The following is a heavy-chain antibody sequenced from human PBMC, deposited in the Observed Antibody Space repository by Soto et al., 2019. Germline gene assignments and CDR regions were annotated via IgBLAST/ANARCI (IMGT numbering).Heavy chain of an antibody. CDR2: INPNSGGT. Sequence: ASVKVSCKASGYTFTGYYMHWVRQAPGQGLEWMGWINPNSGGTNYAQKFQGWVTMTRDTSISTAYMELSRLRSDDTAVYYCARASSSSSQQTLYYYYYGMDVWGQGTTVTVSS. CDR1: GYTFTGYY. CDR3: ARASSSSSQQTLYYYYYGMDV. D-gene: IGHD6-13*01. V-gene: IGHV1-2*04. J-gene: IGHJ6*02.